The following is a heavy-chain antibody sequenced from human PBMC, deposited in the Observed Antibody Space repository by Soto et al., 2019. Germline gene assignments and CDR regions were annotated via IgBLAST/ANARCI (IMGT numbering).Heavy chain of an antibody. J-gene: IGHJ6*02. CDR2: ISYDGSNK. D-gene: IGHD1-1*01. Sequence: GWSLRLSCASSGFTFISYGMHWVRQAPGKGLEWAAVISYDGSNKYYADSVKGRFTISRDNSKNTLYLQMNSLRAEDTAVYYCAKDGRWLQLQGFYYGMDVWGQGTTVTVSS. V-gene: IGHV3-30*18. CDR3: AKDGRWLQLQGFYYGMDV. CDR1: GFTFISYG.